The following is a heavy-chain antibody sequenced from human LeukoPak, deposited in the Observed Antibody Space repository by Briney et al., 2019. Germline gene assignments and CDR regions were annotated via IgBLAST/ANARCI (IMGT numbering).Heavy chain of an antibody. Sequence: GESLKISCKGSGYSFSSYWIGWVRQMPGKGLEWMGIIYPGDSDTRYSPSFQGQVTMSVDKSISTAYLQWSSLKASDSAMYYCARSSVVRGVIIRSDYWGQGTLVTVSS. CDR3: ARSSVVRGVIIRSDY. V-gene: IGHV5-51*01. J-gene: IGHJ4*02. D-gene: IGHD3-10*01. CDR1: GYSFSSYW. CDR2: IYPGDSDT.